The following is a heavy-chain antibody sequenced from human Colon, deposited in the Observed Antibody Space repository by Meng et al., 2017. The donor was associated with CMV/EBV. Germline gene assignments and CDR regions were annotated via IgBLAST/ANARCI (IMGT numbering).Heavy chain of an antibody. CDR3: VRAEYGDYGGY. CDR2: ISGSSNTI. CDR1: GFIMRDYY. D-gene: IGHD4-17*01. V-gene: IGHV3-11*01. J-gene: IGHJ4*02. Sequence: GGSLRLSCATSGFIMRDYYLAWIRQAPGKGLEWISYISGSSNTIYYADSVKCRFTTSRDNAMRSLYLQMTSLTAEDTAVYYCVRAEYGDYGGYWGQGTLVTVSS.